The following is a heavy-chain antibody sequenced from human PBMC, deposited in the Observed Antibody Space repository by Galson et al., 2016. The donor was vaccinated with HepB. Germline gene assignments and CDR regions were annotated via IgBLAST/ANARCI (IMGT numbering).Heavy chain of an antibody. V-gene: IGHV3-7*03. CDR2: IKQDGSEN. D-gene: IGHD3-10*01. J-gene: IGHJ5*02. CDR3: AKGVLPADP. CDR1: GFTFSSYW. Sequence: SLRLSCATSGFTFSSYWMTWVRQAPGKGLEWVANIKQDGSENYYVDSVKGRFTISRDNAKNSLYLQMNTLRAEDTAVYYCAKGVLPADPWGQGTLVHVSS.